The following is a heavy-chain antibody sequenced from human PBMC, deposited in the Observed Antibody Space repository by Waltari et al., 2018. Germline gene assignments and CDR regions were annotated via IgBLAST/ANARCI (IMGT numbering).Heavy chain of an antibody. J-gene: IGHJ4*02. D-gene: IGHD4-17*01. CDR1: GGPISGIVYH. Sequence: QVQLQESGPGLVKPSETLSLPCSVPGGPISGIVYHWGWIRQTPGKGLEYIGSISYDGTAFYNPSLKTPVTISVDTSYNQFSLKMKSVTAADTAMYFCVRDRGLRTFFDHWGQGTLVTVSS. V-gene: IGHV4-39*07. CDR2: ISYDGTA. CDR3: VRDRGLRTFFDH.